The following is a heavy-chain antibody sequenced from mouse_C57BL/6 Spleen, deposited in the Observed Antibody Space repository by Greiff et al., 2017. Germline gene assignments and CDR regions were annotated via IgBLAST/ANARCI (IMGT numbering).Heavy chain of an antibody. CDR1: GYTFTSYW. CDR2: IHPSDSDT. J-gene: IGHJ4*01. CDR3: AIYGSSGYYAMDY. V-gene: IGHV1-74*01. Sequence: QVQLQQPGAELVKPGASVKVSCKASGYTFTSYWMHWVKQRPGQGLEWIGRIHPSDSDTNYNQKFKGKATLTVDKSARTAYMQLSSLTSADSAVYYCAIYGSSGYYAMDYWGQGTSVTVSS. D-gene: IGHD1-1*01.